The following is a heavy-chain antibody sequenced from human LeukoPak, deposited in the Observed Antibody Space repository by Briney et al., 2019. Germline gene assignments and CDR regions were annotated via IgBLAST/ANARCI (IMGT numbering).Heavy chain of an antibody. J-gene: IGHJ5*02. Sequence: PSETLSLTCTVSGGSFSSRSFYWSWIRQPPGKGLEWIGYIYYSGSTSYNPSLKSRVTISVDTSKNQFSLKLSSVTAADTAVYYCAIHPTSMTRVTKGWFDPWGQGTLVTVSS. D-gene: IGHD4-17*01. CDR2: IYYSGST. V-gene: IGHV4-61*01. CDR1: GGSFSSRSFY. CDR3: AIHPTSMTRVTKGWFDP.